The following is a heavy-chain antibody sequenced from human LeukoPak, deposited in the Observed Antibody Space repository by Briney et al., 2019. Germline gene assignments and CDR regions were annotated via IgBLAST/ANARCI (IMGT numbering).Heavy chain of an antibody. CDR2: IYYSGST. D-gene: IGHD6-19*01. J-gene: IGHJ4*02. Sequence: PSQTLSLTCTVSGGSISSGGYYWSWIRQHPGKGLEYIGYIYYSGSTYYNPSLKTRVTISVDTSKHQFSLKLSSVTAADTAVYYCARGDSWWLVPFDYWGQGTLVTVSS. CDR1: GGSISSGGYY. V-gene: IGHV4-31*03. CDR3: ARGDSWWLVPFDY.